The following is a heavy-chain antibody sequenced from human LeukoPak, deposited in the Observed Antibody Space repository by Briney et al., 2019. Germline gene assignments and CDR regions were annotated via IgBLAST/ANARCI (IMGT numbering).Heavy chain of an antibody. CDR3: ARGDCSSTSCYAGYYYGMDV. Sequence: ASVKVSCKASGYTFTGYYMHWVRQAPGQGLEWMGWTNPNSGGTNYAQKFQGWVTMTRDTSISTAYMELSRLRSDDTAVYYCARGDCSSTSCYAGYYYGMDVWGQGTTVTVSS. CDR1: GYTFTGYY. CDR2: TNPNSGGT. V-gene: IGHV1-2*04. J-gene: IGHJ6*02. D-gene: IGHD2-2*01.